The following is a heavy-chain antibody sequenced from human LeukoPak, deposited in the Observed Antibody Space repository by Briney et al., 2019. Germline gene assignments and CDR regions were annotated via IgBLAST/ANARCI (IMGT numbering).Heavy chain of an antibody. V-gene: IGHV3-7*01. D-gene: IGHD5-12*01. Sequence: GGSLRLSCAASGFTFSSYWMSWVRQAPGKGLEWVANIKQDGSEKYYVDSVKGRFTISRDNAKNSLYLQMNSLRAEDTAVYYCAREAPVRIMVATKNCYYYGMDVWGQGTTVTVSS. CDR1: GFTFSSYW. CDR2: IKQDGSEK. J-gene: IGHJ6*02. CDR3: AREAPVRIMVATKNCYYYGMDV.